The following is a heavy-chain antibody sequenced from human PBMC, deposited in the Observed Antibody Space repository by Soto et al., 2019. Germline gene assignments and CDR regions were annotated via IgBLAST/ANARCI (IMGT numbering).Heavy chain of an antibody. CDR3: ARERDSSTDDAFDI. CDR2: IIPILGIA. D-gene: IGHD6-13*01. CDR1: GGTFSSYT. J-gene: IGHJ3*02. V-gene: IGHV1-69*08. Sequence: QVQLVQSGAEVKRPGSSVKVSCKASGGTFSSYTISWVRQAPGQGLEWMGRIIPILGIANYAQKFQGRVTXXAXKXXSTGYMERSSLRSEDTAVYYCARERDSSTDDAFDIWGQGTMVTVSS.